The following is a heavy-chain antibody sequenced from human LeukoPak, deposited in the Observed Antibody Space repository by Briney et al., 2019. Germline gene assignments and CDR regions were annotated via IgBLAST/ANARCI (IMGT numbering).Heavy chain of an antibody. CDR2: IYYSGST. V-gene: IGHV4-39*01. CDR1: GGSVSSSSYY. J-gene: IGHJ4*02. CDR3: ARHQSYGSGTYYAPFDR. D-gene: IGHD3-10*01. Sequence: SETLSLTCTVSGGSVSSSSYYWGWIRQPPMKGLEWIGSIYYSGSTECNLSLKSRVTISVDTSRNQFSLKLSSVTAADTAVYYCARHQSYGSGTYYAPFDRWGQGILVTVSS.